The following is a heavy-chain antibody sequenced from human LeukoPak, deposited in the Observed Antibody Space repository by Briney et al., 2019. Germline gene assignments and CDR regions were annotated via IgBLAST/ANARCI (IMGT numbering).Heavy chain of an antibody. CDR1: GFTFSDYG. CDR2: IWYDGTNK. D-gene: IGHD1-26*01. J-gene: IGHJ5*01. V-gene: IGHV3-33*06. CDR3: AKDRGSYSTTADS. Sequence: GGSLRLSCAASGFTFSDYGIHWVRQAPGKGLEWVAVIWYDGTNKYYGDSVKGRFTISRDNPKSTLYLQMNSLRAEDTAVYYCAKDRGSYSTTADSWGQGTLVTVSS.